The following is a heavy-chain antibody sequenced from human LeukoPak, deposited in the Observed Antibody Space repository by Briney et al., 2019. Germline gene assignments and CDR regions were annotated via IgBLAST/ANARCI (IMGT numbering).Heavy chain of an antibody. J-gene: IGHJ4*02. V-gene: IGHV5-51*01. CDR2: IYPGDSDT. Sequence: GESLKISCKGSGYSFTSYWIGWVRQMPGKGLEWMGIIYPGDSDTTYSPSFQGQVTISADKSISTAYLQWSSLKASDTAMYYCARQSGYYYDSSGPLDYWGQGTLVTVSS. CDR1: GYSFTSYW. CDR3: ARQSGYYYDSSGPLDY. D-gene: IGHD3-22*01.